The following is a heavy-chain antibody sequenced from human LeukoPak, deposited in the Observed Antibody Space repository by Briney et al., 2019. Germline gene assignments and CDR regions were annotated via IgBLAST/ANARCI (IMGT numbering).Heavy chain of an antibody. V-gene: IGHV4-59*01. D-gene: IGHD3-22*01. CDR2: IYYSGST. CDR3: ARGGLENGYHSNDGFDI. CDR1: GGSISGYY. J-gene: IGHJ3*02. Sequence: SEILSLTCTVSGGSISGYYWSWIRQPPGKGLEWIGYIYYSGSTKYNPSLKSRVTMSVATSRNQYSLKLSSVTAEDTAVYYCARGGLENGYHSNDGFDIWGQGTMVTVSS.